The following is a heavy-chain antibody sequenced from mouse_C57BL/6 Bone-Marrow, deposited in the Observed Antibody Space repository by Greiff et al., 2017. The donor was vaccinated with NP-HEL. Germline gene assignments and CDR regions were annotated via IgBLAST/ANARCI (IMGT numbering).Heavy chain of an antibody. CDR2: IYPGDGDT. CDR1: GYAFSSSW. Sequence: QVQLKQSGPELVKPGASVKISCKASGYAFSSSWMNWVRQRPGKGLEWIGRIYPGDGDTNYNGKFKGKATLTAGKSSSTAYMQLSSLTSEDSAVYFCARSDCPGFAYWGQGTLVTVSA. CDR3: ARSDCPGFAY. V-gene: IGHV1-82*01. J-gene: IGHJ3*01.